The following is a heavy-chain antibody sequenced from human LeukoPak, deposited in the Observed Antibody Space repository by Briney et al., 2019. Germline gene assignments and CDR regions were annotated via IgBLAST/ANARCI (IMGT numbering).Heavy chain of an antibody. CDR3: AKVGLRYFDWLLSLFDY. V-gene: IGHV3-23*01. J-gene: IGHJ4*02. CDR2: ISGSGGST. D-gene: IGHD3-9*01. Sequence: PGASLRLSCAASGFTFSSYAMSWVRQAPGKGLEWVSAISGSGGSTYYADSVKGRFTISRDNSKNTLYLQMNSLRAEDTAVYYCAKVGLRYFDWLLSLFDYWGQRTLVTVSS. CDR1: GFTFSSYA.